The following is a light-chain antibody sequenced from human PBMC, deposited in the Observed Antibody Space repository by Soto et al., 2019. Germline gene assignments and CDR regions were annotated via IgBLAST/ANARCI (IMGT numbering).Light chain of an antibody. J-gene: IGKJ3*01. CDR3: QQYSTYPFT. CDR2: AAS. CDR1: PGISNY. V-gene: IGKV1-16*02. Sequence: DIQMTQSPSSLSASVGDRVTITCRASPGISNYLAWFQQKPGKAPKSLIYAASNLQSGVPSKFSGSGSGTDFTLTISSLQPEDFATYYCQQYSTYPFTFGPGTKVDIK.